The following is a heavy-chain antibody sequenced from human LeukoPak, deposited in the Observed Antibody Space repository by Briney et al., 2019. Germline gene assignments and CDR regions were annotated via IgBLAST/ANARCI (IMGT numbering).Heavy chain of an antibody. V-gene: IGHV3-21*01. D-gene: IGHD4-23*01. CDR3: ARDYGGNSDY. CDR2: ITISSRYI. Sequence: GGSLRLSCAASGFTFSSYTMNWVRQAPGKGLEWVSSITISSRYIYHADSVKGRFTISRDNAKNSLYLQMNSLRAEDTAVYYCARDYGGNSDYWGQGTLSPSPQ. J-gene: IGHJ4*02. CDR1: GFTFSSYT.